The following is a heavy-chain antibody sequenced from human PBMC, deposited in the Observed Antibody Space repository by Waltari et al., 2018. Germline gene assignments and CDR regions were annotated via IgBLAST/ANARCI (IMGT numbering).Heavy chain of an antibody. CDR1: GFTFSSYA. CDR2: ISYDGSNK. J-gene: IGHJ4*02. V-gene: IGHV3-30-3*01. CDR3: ARDRDWNYEFDY. Sequence: LRLSCAASGFTFSSYAMHWVRQAPGKGLEWVAVISYDGSNKYYADSVKGRFTISRDNSKNTLYLQMNSLRAEDTAVYYCARDRDWNYEFDYWGQGTLVTVSS. D-gene: IGHD1-7*01.